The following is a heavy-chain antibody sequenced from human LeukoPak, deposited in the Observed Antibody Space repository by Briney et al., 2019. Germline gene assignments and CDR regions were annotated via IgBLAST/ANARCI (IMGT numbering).Heavy chain of an antibody. J-gene: IGHJ4*02. CDR1: GYTFTGYY. V-gene: IGHV1-2*02. Sequence: ASVKVSCKASGYTFTGYYMHWVRQAPGQGLEWMGWINPNSGGTNYAQKFQGRVTMTRDMSISTAYMELSRLRSDDTAVYYCARDLYDSSGYYYVNYWGQGTLVTVSS. CDR3: ARDLYDSSGYYYVNY. CDR2: INPNSGGT. D-gene: IGHD3-22*01.